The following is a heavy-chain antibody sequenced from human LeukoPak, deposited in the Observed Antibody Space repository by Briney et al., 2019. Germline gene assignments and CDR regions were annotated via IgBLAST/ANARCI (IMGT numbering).Heavy chain of an antibody. CDR3: ARHGRIFVGVADLNY. CDR2: IYYSGST. Sequence: SETLSLTCTVSGASISSNSYFWGWIRQPPGKGMEWIGTIYYSGSTYYNTSLKRRVTISIDTSRNQFSLKKSSVHEASTAVYYCARHGRIFVGVADLNYWAQGTLFTVSS. J-gene: IGHJ4*02. D-gene: IGHD2-2*01. V-gene: IGHV4-39*01. CDR1: GASISSNSYF.